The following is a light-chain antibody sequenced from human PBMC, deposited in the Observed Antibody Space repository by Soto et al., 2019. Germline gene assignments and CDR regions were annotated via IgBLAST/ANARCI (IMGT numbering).Light chain of an antibody. Sequence: VLPQLASVSGSPGQSITISCTGTSCDVGGYNYVSWYQHHPGKAPKLIIFDVSNRPSGVSNPFSGSKSGNTASLTISGLQPEDEADYYCSSYTTSNTRQIVFGTGTKATVL. CDR2: DVS. J-gene: IGLJ1*01. CDR3: SSYTTSNTRQIV. V-gene: IGLV2-14*03. CDR1: SCDVGGYNY.